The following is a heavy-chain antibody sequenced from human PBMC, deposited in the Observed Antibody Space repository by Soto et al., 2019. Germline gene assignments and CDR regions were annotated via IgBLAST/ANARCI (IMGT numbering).Heavy chain of an antibody. D-gene: IGHD5-12*01. V-gene: IGHV3-53*01. CDR1: GFTVSSNY. CDR3: ARQNADSGYQHFDY. J-gene: IGHJ4*02. CDR2: IYSGGST. Sequence: GGSLRLSCAASGFTVSSNYMSWVRQAPGKGLEWVSVIYSGGSTYYADSVKGRFTISRDNSKNTLYLQMNSLRAEDTAVYYCARQNADSGYQHFDYWGQGTLVTVSS.